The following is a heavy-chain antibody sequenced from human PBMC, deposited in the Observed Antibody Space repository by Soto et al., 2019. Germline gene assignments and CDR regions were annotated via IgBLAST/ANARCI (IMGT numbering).Heavy chain of an antibody. J-gene: IGHJ4*02. Sequence: QVQLVESGGGVVKPGRSLRLSCAASGFTFSTYGMNWVRRAPGKGLEWVAVIWYDGSNIYYGESVKGRFTVSRDNSKNTLFLQMDSLRAEDTAVYYCGRGFNLVEDWGQGTLVTVSS. CDR1: GFTFSTYG. D-gene: IGHD5-12*01. CDR2: IWYDGSNI. V-gene: IGHV3-33*01. CDR3: GRGFNLVED.